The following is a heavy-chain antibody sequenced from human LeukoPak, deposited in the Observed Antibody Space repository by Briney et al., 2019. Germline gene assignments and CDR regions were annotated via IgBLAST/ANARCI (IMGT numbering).Heavy chain of an antibody. D-gene: IGHD6-13*01. CDR1: GASISSFY. J-gene: IGHJ2*01. CDR3: ARVYYSNSYDYWYFDL. V-gene: IGHV4-59*01. Sequence: ASETLSLTCTVSGASISSFYWTWIRQPPGKGLELIGYIYYSGSTNYNPSLKSRVTISVDTSKNQFSLKLSSVTAADTAVYYCARVYYSNSYDYWYFDLWGRGTLVTVSS. CDR2: IYYSGST.